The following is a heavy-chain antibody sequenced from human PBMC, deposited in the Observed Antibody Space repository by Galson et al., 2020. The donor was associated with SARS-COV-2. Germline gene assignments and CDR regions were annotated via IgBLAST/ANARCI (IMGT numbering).Heavy chain of an antibody. Sequence: SETLSLTCTVSGGSISSSSYYWGWIRQPPGKGLEWIGSIYYRGNTYYNPSLKSRVTISVDTSKNHFSLKLSSVTAADTAVYYCATPDSSSSGFDYWGQGTLVTVSS. CDR3: ATPDSSSSGFDY. J-gene: IGHJ4*02. V-gene: IGHV4-39*02. CDR2: IYYRGNT. CDR1: GGSISSSSYY. D-gene: IGHD6-13*01.